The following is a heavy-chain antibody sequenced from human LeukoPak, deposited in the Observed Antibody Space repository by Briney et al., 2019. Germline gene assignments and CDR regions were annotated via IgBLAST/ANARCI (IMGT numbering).Heavy chain of an antibody. Sequence: SETLSLTCTVSGGSISSYYWSWIRQPAGKGLEWIGRIYTSGSTNYNPSLKSRVTMSVDTSKNQSPLKLSSVTAADTAVYYCARGTYGVVVPPIDHYMDVWGKGTTVSVSS. CDR1: GGSISSYY. D-gene: IGHD2-2*01. V-gene: IGHV4-4*07. CDR2: IYTSGST. J-gene: IGHJ6*03. CDR3: ARGTYGVVVPPIDHYMDV.